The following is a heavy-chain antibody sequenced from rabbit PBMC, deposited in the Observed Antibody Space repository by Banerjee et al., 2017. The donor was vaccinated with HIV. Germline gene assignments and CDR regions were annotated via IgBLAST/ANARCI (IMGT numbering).Heavy chain of an antibody. Sequence: QSLEESGGDLVKPGASLTLTCTASGFSFSSGYDMCWVRQAPGKGLEWIGCIYTGSSGITYYASWAKGRFTISKTSSTTVTLQMTSLTAADTATYFCASGSGYYGTRLDLWGPGTLVTVS. CDR3: ASGSGYYGTRLDL. CDR2: IYTGSSGIT. J-gene: IGHJ3*01. D-gene: IGHD8-1*01. V-gene: IGHV1S40*01. CDR1: GFSFSSGYD.